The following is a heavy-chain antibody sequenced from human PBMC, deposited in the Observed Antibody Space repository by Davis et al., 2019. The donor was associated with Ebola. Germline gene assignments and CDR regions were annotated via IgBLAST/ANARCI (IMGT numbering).Heavy chain of an antibody. D-gene: IGHD1-26*01. V-gene: IGHV1-69*06. CDR3: ASEGAEPYYYYGMDV. J-gene: IGHJ6*02. CDR2: IIPIFGTA. CDR1: GGTFSNYA. Sequence: SVKVSCKASGGTFSNYAVSWVRQAPGQGLEWMGGIIPIFGTANYAQKFQGRVTITADKSTSTAYMELSSLRSEDTAVYYCASEGAEPYYYYGMDVWGQGTTVTVSS.